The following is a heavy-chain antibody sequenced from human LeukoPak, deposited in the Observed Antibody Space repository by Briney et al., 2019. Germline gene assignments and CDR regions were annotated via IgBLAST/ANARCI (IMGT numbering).Heavy chain of an antibody. CDR1: GGSISSSNYY. V-gene: IGHV4-39*01. CDR3: ATTSSWSYSFDS. CDR2: IFYSGST. D-gene: IGHD6-13*01. Sequence: SETLSLTCTVSGGSISSSNYYWGWVRQPPGKGLEWFGSIFYSGSTYYNPSLESRVSISVDTSKNQFALKLRSVTAADTAVFYCATTSSWSYSFDSWGQGTLVTVSS. J-gene: IGHJ4*02.